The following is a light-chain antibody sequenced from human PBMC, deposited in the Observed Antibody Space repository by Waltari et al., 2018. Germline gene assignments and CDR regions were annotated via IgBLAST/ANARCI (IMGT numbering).Light chain of an antibody. CDR3: QQHGTTPFT. J-gene: IGKJ2*01. CDR1: QSVSSSY. V-gene: IGKV3-20*01. Sequence: EIVLTQSPGPLSLSPGERATLSCRASQSVSSSYLAWYQQKPGQPPRLLIYGASSRATGIPDRISGSGSGTDFTLTLSSLEPEDFAVYYCQQHGTTPFTFGQGTKVEIK. CDR2: GAS.